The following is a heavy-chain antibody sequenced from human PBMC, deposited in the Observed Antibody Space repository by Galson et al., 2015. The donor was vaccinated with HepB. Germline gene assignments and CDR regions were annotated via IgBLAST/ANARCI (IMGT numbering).Heavy chain of an antibody. D-gene: IGHD6-13*01. CDR3: ARSGRFGIAAADHGLY. CDR1: GYTFTMYA. J-gene: IGHJ4*02. V-gene: IGHV1-3*01. CDR2: INVGNGNT. Sequence: SVKVSCKASGYTFTMYAMHWVRQAPRQRPEWMGWINVGNGNTKYSQKFQGRVTITRDTSASTAYMELGSLRSEDTAVYYCARSGRFGIAAADHGLYWGQGTLVTVSS.